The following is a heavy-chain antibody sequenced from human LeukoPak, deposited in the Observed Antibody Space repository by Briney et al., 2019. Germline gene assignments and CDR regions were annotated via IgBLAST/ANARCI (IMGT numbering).Heavy chain of an antibody. CDR1: GFTFSDYY. V-gene: IGHV3-23*01. CDR3: AKDGGYSGYDPSFDY. D-gene: IGHD5-12*01. J-gene: IGHJ4*02. CDR2: ISGSGGST. Sequence: GGSLRLSCAASGFTFSDYYMSWVRQAPGKGLEWVSAISGSGGSTYYADSVKGRFTISRDNSKNTLYLQMNSLRAEDTAVYYCAKDGGYSGYDPSFDYWGQGTLVTVSS.